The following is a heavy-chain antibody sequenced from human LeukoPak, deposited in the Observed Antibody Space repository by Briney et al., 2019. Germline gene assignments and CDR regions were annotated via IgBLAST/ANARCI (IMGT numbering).Heavy chain of an antibody. CDR2: IRYDGSNK. D-gene: IGHD3-22*01. J-gene: IGHJ4*02. CDR3: AKDVFSYYYDSSGSHDY. Sequence: GGSLRLSCAASGFTFSSYGMHWVRQAPGKGLEWVAFIRYDGSNKYYADSVKGRFTISRDNSKNTLYLQMNSLRAEDTAVYYCAKDVFSYYYDSSGSHDYWGQGTLVTVSS. CDR1: GFTFSSYG. V-gene: IGHV3-30*02.